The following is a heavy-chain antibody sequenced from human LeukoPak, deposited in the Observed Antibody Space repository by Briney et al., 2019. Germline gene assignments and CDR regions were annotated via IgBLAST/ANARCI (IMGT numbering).Heavy chain of an antibody. V-gene: IGHV4-34*01. CDR1: GGSLNGHY. CDR2: GNESGGT. Sequence: SETLSLTCAVYGGSLNGHYWSWIRQPPGKGLEWIGEGNESGGTKFNPSLKSRATISADTSKNQFSLKLSSVTAADTAVYYCARGLDYYGSGSYLNNWFDPWGQGTLVTVSS. D-gene: IGHD3-10*01. J-gene: IGHJ5*02. CDR3: ARGLDYYGSGSYLNNWFDP.